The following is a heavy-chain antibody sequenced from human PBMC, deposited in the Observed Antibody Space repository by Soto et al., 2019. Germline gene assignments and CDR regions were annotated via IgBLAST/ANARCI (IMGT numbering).Heavy chain of an antibody. D-gene: IGHD2-21*01. Sequence: GSGPTLVNPTQTLTLTCTFSGFSLSTSGVGVGWIRQPPGKALEWLALIYWDDDKRYSPSLKSRLTITKDTSKNQVVLTMTNMDPVDTATYYCAHRRLGTQGSISSYNWFDPWGQGTLVTVSS. V-gene: IGHV2-5*02. CDR1: GFSLSTSGVG. CDR3: AHRRLGTQGSISSYNWFDP. J-gene: IGHJ5*02. CDR2: IYWDDDK.